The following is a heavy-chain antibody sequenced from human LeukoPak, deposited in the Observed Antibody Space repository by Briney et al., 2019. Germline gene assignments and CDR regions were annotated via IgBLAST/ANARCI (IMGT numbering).Heavy chain of an antibody. CDR2: IYTTGST. J-gene: IGHJ4*02. CDR3: ARILSWGGYSYGAFDY. V-gene: IGHV4-4*07. Sequence: SETLSLTCTVSGGSISSYYWTWIRQPAGKGLEWIGRIYTTGSTNYNPSLNSRVTMSVDTSKNQFSLKLSSVTAADTAVYYCARILSWGGYSYGAFDYWGQGTLVTVSS. D-gene: IGHD5-18*01. CDR1: GGSISSYY.